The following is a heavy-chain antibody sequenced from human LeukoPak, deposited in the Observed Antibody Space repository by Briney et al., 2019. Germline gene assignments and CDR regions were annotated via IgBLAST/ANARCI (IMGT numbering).Heavy chain of an antibody. CDR3: ARVGITMIRPGPDAFDI. V-gene: IGHV1-2*04. CDR1: GYTFTGYY. CDR2: INPNSGGT. D-gene: IGHD3-22*01. J-gene: IGHJ3*02. Sequence: GASVKVSCKASGYTFTGYYMHWVRQAPGQGLEWMGWINPNSGGTNYAQKFQGWVTMTRDTSISTAYMELSRLRSDDTAVYYCARVGITMIRPGPDAFDIWGQGTMVTVSS.